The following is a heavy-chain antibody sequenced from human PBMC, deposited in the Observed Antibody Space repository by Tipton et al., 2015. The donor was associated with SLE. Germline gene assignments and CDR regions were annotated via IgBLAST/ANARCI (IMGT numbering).Heavy chain of an antibody. V-gene: IGHV4-59*01. CDR2: IHYSGST. D-gene: IGHD1-26*01. CDR3: VRDLYGGASRLDY. Sequence: TLSLTCSVSGASMNYYYWTWIRQPPGKGLEWIGYIHYSGSTNCDPSLKSRVTISVDTSKNQFSLSLRSVTAADTAVYYCVRDLYGGASRLDYWGQRTLVTVSS. J-gene: IGHJ4*02. CDR1: GASMNYYY.